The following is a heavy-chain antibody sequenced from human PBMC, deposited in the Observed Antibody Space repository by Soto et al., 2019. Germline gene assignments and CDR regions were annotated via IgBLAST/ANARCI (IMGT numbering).Heavy chain of an antibody. CDR1: GGSFSGYY. V-gene: IGHV4-34*01. J-gene: IGHJ5*02. Sequence: PSETLSLTCAVYGGSFSGYYWSWIRQPPGKGLEWIGEINHSGSTNYNPSLKSRVTISVDTSKNQFSLKLSSVTAADTAVYYCARDRRFLEWLLKRSGNWFDPWGQGTLVTVSS. D-gene: IGHD3-3*01. CDR3: ARDRRFLEWLLKRSGNWFDP. CDR2: INHSGST.